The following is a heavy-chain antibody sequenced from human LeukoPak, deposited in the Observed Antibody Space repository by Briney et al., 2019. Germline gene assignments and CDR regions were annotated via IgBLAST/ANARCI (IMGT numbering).Heavy chain of an antibody. CDR2: IYTSGSA. CDR3: ARVIRAGSWDALDV. V-gene: IGHV4-4*07. Sequence: SETLSLTCSVSGGSISSAYWSWIPHPAGEGLEWVGRIYTSGSAWSPPYNPSLKSRVTMSVDTSKSQFSLKLSSVTAADTAVYYCARVIRAGSWDALDVWGPGTLVAISS. J-gene: IGHJ3*01. CDR1: GGSISSAY. D-gene: IGHD3-10*01.